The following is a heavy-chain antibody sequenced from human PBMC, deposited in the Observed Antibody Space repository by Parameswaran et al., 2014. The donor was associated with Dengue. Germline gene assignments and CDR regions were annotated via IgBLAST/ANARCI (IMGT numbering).Heavy chain of an antibody. D-gene: IGHD3-3*01. J-gene: IGHJ4*02. Sequence: VRQAPGKGLEWVGRIKSKTDGGTTDYAAPVKGRFTISRDDSKNALYLQMNSLKTEDTAVYYCTTLIVGFWSGYCIYPPPYYWGQGTLVTVSS. CDR2: IKSKTDGGTT. CDR3: TTLIVGFWSGYCIYPPPYY. V-gene: IGHV3-15*01.